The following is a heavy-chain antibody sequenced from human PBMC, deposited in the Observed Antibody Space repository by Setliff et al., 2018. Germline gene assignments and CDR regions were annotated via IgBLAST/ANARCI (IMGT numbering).Heavy chain of an antibody. CDR2: IYTSWST. D-gene: IGHD6-19*01. J-gene: IGHJ5*02. Sequence: PSETLSLTCTVSGDSISSRTYYWSWIRQPAGKGLEWIGHIYTSWSTISNPSLKSRVTISLDTSKNQFSLKLSSVTAADTAVYYCARGFLRGYSSGWSRFDPWGQGTLVTVSS. CDR3: ARGFLRGYSSGWSRFDP. CDR1: GDSISSRTYY. V-gene: IGHV4-61*09.